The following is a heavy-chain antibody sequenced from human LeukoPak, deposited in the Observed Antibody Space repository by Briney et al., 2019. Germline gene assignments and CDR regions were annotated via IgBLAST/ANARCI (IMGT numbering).Heavy chain of an antibody. Sequence: SETLSLTCTVSGGSISSHYWSWIRRPPGKGLEWIGYIYYSGSTNYNPSLKSRVTISVDTSKNQFSLKLSSVTAADTAVYYCARAAIVEYSSSWYDYYYYMDVWGKGTTVTVSS. CDR3: ARAAIVEYSSSWYDYYYYMDV. J-gene: IGHJ6*03. CDR1: GGSISSHY. CDR2: IYYSGST. D-gene: IGHD6-13*01. V-gene: IGHV4-59*11.